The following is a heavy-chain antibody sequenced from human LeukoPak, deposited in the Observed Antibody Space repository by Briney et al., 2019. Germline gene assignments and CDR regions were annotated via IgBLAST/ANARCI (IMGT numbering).Heavy chain of an antibody. J-gene: IGHJ4*02. CDR3: AKYRGFGDSYDS. D-gene: IGHD3-10*01. V-gene: IGHV3-30*04. Sequence: GRSLRLSCAASRSTFRSFALHWVRQSPGKGLEWVAVISFDGHNTFYAGSVKGRFTISRDNSRNTLYLQMNSLRAEDSAVYYCAKYRGFGDSYDSWGQGTLVTVSS. CDR2: ISFDGHNT. CDR1: RSTFRSFA.